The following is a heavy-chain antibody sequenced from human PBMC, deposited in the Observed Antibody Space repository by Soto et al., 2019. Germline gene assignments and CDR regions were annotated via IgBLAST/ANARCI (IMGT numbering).Heavy chain of an antibody. CDR3: ARHVASTVTTSDWFDP. D-gene: IGHD4-4*01. J-gene: IGHJ5*02. V-gene: IGHV3-30-3*01. CDR1: GFTFSSHA. Sequence: GGSLGLSCAASGFTFSSHAMHWVRQAPGKGLEWVAIISYDGSTIFYGDSVKGRFTISRDNSKNTLYLHMSSLRPDDTAVYFCARHVASTVTTSDWFDPWGQGTLVTVS. CDR2: ISYDGSTI.